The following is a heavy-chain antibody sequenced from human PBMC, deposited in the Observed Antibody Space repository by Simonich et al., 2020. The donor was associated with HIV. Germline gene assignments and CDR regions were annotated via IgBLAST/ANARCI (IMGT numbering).Heavy chain of an antibody. CDR3: ARHQTGTDAFDI. V-gene: IGHV4-39*01. J-gene: IGHJ3*02. D-gene: IGHD1-1*01. CDR1: GDSISSWTSY. Sequence: QLQVQESGPGLVKPSETLSLTCIVFGDSISSWTSYWGWIRQPPGKGLEWIGNIKYIGSSYYNPSLKCRVTLSVDTSKNQFSLTLTSVTAADTAMYYCARHQTGTDAFDIWGQGTMVAVSS. CDR2: IKYIGSS.